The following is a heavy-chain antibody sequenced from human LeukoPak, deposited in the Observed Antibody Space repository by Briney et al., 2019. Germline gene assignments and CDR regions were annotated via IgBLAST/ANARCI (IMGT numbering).Heavy chain of an antibody. Sequence: GGSLRLSCAASGFTFSSYGMNWVRQAPGKGLEWVSSISSSSSYIYYADSVKGRFTISSDNAKNSLFLQMNSLRAEDTAVYYCVRDRRGRTFGDPYWYFDLWGRGTLVTVSS. CDR2: ISSSSSYI. V-gene: IGHV3-21*01. CDR3: VRDRRGRTFGDPYWYFDL. J-gene: IGHJ2*01. CDR1: GFTFSSYG. D-gene: IGHD4-17*01.